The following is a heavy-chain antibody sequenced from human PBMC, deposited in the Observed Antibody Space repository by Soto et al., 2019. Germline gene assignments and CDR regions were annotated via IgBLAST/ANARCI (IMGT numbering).Heavy chain of an antibody. D-gene: IGHD5-18*01. V-gene: IGHV3-7*01. CDR1: GFTFSSYW. CDR2: IKQDGSEK. Sequence: GGSLRLSCAASGFTFSSYWMSWVRQAPGKGLEWVANIKQDGSEKYYVDSVKGRFTISRDNAKNSLYLQMNSLRAEDTAVYYCARVTWIQLLNYFDYWGQGTLVTVSS. J-gene: IGHJ4*02. CDR3: ARVTWIQLLNYFDY.